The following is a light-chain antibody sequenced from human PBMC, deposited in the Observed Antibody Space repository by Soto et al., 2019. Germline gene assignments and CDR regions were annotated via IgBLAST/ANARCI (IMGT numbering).Light chain of an antibody. J-gene: IGKJ5*01. CDR2: LGS. Sequence: DIVMTQSPLSLPFTPGEPASISCRSSHSLLHSNGYNYLDWYLQKPGQSPQLLIYLGSNRASGVPDRFSGRGSGTDFTLKISRVEAEDVGDYYCMQALQTPITFGQGTRLEIK. CDR1: HSLLHSNGYNY. V-gene: IGKV2-28*01. CDR3: MQALQTPIT.